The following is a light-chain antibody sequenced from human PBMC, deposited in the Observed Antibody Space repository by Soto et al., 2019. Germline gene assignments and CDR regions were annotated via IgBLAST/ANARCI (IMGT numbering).Light chain of an antibody. CDR3: SSYTSSSTVV. CDR2: EVT. Sequence: ALTQPASVSGSPGQSITISCTGTSSDVGGYNYVSWYQQHPGKAPKLMIYEVTNRPSGVSNRFSGSKSGNTASLTISGLQAEDETHYYCSSYTSSSTVVFGGGTKVTVL. J-gene: IGLJ2*01. CDR1: SSDVGGYNY. V-gene: IGLV2-14*01.